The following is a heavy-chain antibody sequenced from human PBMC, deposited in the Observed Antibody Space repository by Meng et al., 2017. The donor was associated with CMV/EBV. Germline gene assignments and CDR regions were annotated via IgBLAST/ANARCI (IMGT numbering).Heavy chain of an antibody. J-gene: IGHJ4*02. CDR1: GFTFSSYA. V-gene: IGHV3-74*01. CDR3: ARSRQRYSSSSNGDY. CDR2: INSDGSST. Sequence: GESLKISCAASGFTFSSYAMSWVRQAPGKGLVWVSRINSDGSSTSYADSVKGRFTISRDNAKNTLYLQMNSLRAEDTAVYYCARSRQRYSSSSNGDYWGQGTLVTVSS. D-gene: IGHD6-6*01.